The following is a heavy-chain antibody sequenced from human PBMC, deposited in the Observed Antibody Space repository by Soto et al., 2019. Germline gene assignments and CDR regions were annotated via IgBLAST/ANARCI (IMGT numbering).Heavy chain of an antibody. CDR2: IIPIINIA. J-gene: IGHJ4*02. CDR1: GGFSSYS. V-gene: IGHV1-69*02. D-gene: IGHD2-21*01. Sequence: QGQLVQSGAEVKKPGSSVKVSCKASGGFSSYSISWVRQAPGQGLEWMGRIIPIINIANYAQRFQGRITSTADKSTTTAYMELSSLRYEDTAVYYCARTGDRDYWGQGSLVTVSS. CDR3: ARTGDRDY.